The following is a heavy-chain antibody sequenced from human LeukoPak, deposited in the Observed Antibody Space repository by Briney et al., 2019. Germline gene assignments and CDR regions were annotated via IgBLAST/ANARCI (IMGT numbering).Heavy chain of an antibody. J-gene: IGHJ4*02. Sequence: SETLSLTCAVYGGPFSGYYWSWIRQPPGKGLEWIGEINHSGSTNYNPSLKSRVTISVDTSKNQFSLKLSSVTAADTAVYYCARQTRYCSSTSCYYFDYWGQGTLVTVSS. CDR2: INHSGST. CDR1: GGPFSGYY. CDR3: ARQTRYCSSTSCYYFDY. V-gene: IGHV4-34*01. D-gene: IGHD2-2*01.